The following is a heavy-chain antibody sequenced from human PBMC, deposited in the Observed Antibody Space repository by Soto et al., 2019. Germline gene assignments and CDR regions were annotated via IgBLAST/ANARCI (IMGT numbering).Heavy chain of an antibody. D-gene: IGHD3-16*01. CDR1: GFTFSSYA. Sequence: GGSLRLSCAASGFTFSSYAMHWVRQAPGKGLEWVAVISYDGSNKYYADSVKGRFTISRDNSKNTLYLQMNSLRAEDTAVYYCASGGVYYYYGMDVWGQGTTVTVSS. V-gene: IGHV3-30-3*01. CDR2: ISYDGSNK. CDR3: ASGGVYYYYGMDV. J-gene: IGHJ6*02.